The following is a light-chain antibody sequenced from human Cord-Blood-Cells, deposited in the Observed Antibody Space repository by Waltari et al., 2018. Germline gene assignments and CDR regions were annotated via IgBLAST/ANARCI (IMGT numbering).Light chain of an antibody. J-gene: IGLJ1*01. CDR1: SSNIGSNY. V-gene: IGLV1-47*01. Sequence: QSVLTQPPSASGTPRQRVTISCSGSSSNIGSNYVYWYQQLPGTAPKLLIYRNNQRPSGVPDRFSGSKSGTSAPLAISGLRSEDEADYYCAAWDDSLSGLNYVFGTGTKVTVL. CDR2: RNN. CDR3: AAWDDSLSGLNYV.